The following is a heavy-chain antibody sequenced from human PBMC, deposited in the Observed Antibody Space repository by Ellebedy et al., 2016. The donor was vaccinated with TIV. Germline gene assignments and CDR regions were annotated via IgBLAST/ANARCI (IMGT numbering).Heavy chain of an antibody. V-gene: IGHV4-30-4*01. CDR1: GGSISSGDYY. D-gene: IGHD1-14*01. J-gene: IGHJ4*02. Sequence: SETLSLTCTVSGGSISSGDYYWSWIRQPPGKGLEWIGYIYYSRSTYYNPSLKSRVTIPVDTSNNQFSLKLSSVTAADTAVYYCARGGENPGLKYFDSWGQGILVSVSS. CDR2: IYYSRST. CDR3: ARGGENPGLKYFDS.